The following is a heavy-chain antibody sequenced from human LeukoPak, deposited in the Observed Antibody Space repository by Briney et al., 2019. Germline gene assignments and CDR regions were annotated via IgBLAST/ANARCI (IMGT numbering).Heavy chain of an antibody. CDR3: MTGSNGGHFDY. CDR1: GGSISTYY. CDR2: IYYSGST. D-gene: IGHD2-8*01. V-gene: IGHV4-59*01. J-gene: IGHJ4*02. Sequence: SETQSLTCTVSGGSISTYYWTWIRQPPGKGLEWIGYIYYSGSTNYNPSLKSRVTISVDTSKNQFSLKLSSVTAADTAVYYCMTGSNGGHFDYWGQGTLVTVSS.